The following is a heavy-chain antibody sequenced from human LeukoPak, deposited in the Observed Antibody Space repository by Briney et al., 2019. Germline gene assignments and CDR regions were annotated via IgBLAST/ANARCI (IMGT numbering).Heavy chain of an antibody. CDR3: AKDTGGSRSAFDI. J-gene: IGHJ3*02. Sequence: GGSLRLSCTASGLIFSSYAMSWFRQAPGKGLEWVSSISSSGGSTYSADSVKGRFTISRDNSKNTLYLQMNSLRGEDTAVYYCAKDTGGSRSAFDIWGQGTMVTVSS. CDR1: GLIFSSYA. CDR2: ISSSGGST. V-gene: IGHV3-23*01. D-gene: IGHD2-8*02.